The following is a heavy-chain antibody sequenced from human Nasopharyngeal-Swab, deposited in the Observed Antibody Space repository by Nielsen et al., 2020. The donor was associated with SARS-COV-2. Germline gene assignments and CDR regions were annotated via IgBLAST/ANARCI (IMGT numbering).Heavy chain of an antibody. CDR1: GFTFHSYS. CDR2: ISSSSTYI. Sequence: GESLKISCAGSGFTFHSYSMNWVRQAPGKGLEWVSSISSSSTYIYYADSVKGRFTIYRDSAKNSLYLQMNSLRAEDTAVYYCARDGLDYDFWSAYFMDVWGQGTTVTVSS. V-gene: IGHV3-21*01. CDR3: ARDGLDYDFWSAYFMDV. D-gene: IGHD3-3*01. J-gene: IGHJ6*02.